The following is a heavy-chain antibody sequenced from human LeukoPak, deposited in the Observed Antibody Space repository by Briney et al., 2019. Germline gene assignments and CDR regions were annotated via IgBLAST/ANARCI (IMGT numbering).Heavy chain of an antibody. CDR1: GFTSSNYG. Sequence: PGGSLRLSCAASGFTSSNYGMNWVRQAPGKGLEWVSVTDTSGVITYYTDSVKGRFTISRDNSKNTLNLQMDSLRVEDTAVYYCAKGDTGVIRRYYLDSWGQGTLVTVSS. D-gene: IGHD5-18*01. CDR3: AKGDTGVIRRYYLDS. CDR2: TDTSGVIT. J-gene: IGHJ4*02. V-gene: IGHV3-23*05.